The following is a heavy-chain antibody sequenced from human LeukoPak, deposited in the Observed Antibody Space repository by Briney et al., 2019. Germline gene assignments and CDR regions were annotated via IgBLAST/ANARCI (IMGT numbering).Heavy chain of an antibody. CDR1: GGSISSYY. J-gene: IGHJ6*02. CDR3: ARASTYYDFWSGRYYYYGMDV. D-gene: IGHD3-3*01. Sequence: SETLSLTCTVSGGSISSYYWSWIRQPPGKGLEWIGYIYYSGSTNYNPSLKSRVTISVGTSKNQFSLKLSSVTAADTAVYYCARASTYYDFWSGRYYYYGMDVWGQGTTVTVSS. CDR2: IYYSGST. V-gene: IGHV4-59*01.